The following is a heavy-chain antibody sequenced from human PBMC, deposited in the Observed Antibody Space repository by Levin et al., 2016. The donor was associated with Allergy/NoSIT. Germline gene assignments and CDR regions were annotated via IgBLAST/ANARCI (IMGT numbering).Heavy chain of an antibody. Sequence: VRQAPGKGLEWVSAISASGGSTYYVDSVKGRFTISRDNSKNMMYLQMNSLRAEDTAVYYCGVRYCTGGSCYSGYWGQGTLVTVSS. V-gene: IGHV3-23*01. CDR2: ISASGGST. J-gene: IGHJ4*02. CDR3: GVRYCTGGSCYSGY. D-gene: IGHD2-15*01.